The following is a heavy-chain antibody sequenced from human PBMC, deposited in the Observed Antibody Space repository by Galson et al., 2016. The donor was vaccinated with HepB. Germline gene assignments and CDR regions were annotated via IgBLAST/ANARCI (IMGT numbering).Heavy chain of an antibody. J-gene: IGHJ6*02. CDR2: TYYRSTWFN. CDR1: GDSVPSGNTC. D-gene: IGHD5-24*01. Sequence: CAISGDSVPSGNTCWNWIRQSPSRGLEWLGRTYYRSTWFNDYADSVKSRITVTSDTSKNQFSLQLDSVTPDDTATYFCTRGYMQNGMNVWGQGTTVTV. V-gene: IGHV6-1*01. CDR3: TRGYMQNGMNV.